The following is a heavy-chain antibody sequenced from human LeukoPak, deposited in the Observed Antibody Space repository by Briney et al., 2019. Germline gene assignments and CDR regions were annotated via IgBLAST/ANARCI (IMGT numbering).Heavy chain of an antibody. CDR1: GFTFSSYS. V-gene: IGHV3-21*01. J-gene: IGHJ4*02. CDR2: IRSSASFI. CDR3: ARDVGYGSGSYYFDY. D-gene: IGHD3-10*01. Sequence: GGSLRLSCAASGFTFSSYSMNWVRQAPGKGLEWVSSIRSSASFIYYADSVKGRFTISRDNAKNSLYLQMNSLRAEDTAVYYCARDVGYGSGSYYFDYWGQGTLVTVSS.